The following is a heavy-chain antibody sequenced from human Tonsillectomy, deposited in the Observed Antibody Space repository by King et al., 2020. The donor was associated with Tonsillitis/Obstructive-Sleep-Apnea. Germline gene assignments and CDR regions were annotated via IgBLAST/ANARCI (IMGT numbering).Heavy chain of an antibody. J-gene: IGHJ4*02. CDR3: ASSPDSDGLGSLDY. D-gene: IGHD3-10*01. Sequence: VQLQQWGAGLLKPSETLSLTCAVYGGSFSGYYWSWIRQPPGKGLEWIGEINHSGSTNYNPSLTSRVTILVDTSKNQFSLKLSSVTAADTAVYYCASSPDSDGLGSLDYWGQGTLVTVSS. CDR1: GGSFSGYY. V-gene: IGHV4-34*01. CDR2: INHSGST.